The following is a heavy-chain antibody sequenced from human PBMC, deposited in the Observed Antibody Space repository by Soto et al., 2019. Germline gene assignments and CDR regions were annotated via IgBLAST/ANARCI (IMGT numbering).Heavy chain of an antibody. Sequence: QVQLVQSGAELRKPGASVRVSCQASGYTFTSFGISWVRQARGQGLEWLGWISVYNGDTESPQSLQGRGTLTTDTSTSTAYLDLRSLRSDDSAVYYCARTGPFYNDTTAYYPFILDYWGQGSRVTVSS. CDR1: GYTFTSFG. CDR2: ISVYNGDT. J-gene: IGHJ4*02. D-gene: IGHD3-22*01. V-gene: IGHV1-18*04. CDR3: ARTGPFYNDTTAYYPFILDY.